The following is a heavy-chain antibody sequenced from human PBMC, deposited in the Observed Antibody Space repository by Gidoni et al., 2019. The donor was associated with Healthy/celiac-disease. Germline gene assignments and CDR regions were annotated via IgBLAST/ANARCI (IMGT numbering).Heavy chain of an antibody. V-gene: IGHV3-23*01. CDR1: GLTFSSYA. J-gene: IGHJ4*02. Sequence: EVQLLESGGGLVQPGGSLRLSCAASGLTFSSYALSWVRQAPGKGLEWVSAISGSGGSTYYADSVKGRFTISRDNSKNTLYLQMNSLRAEDTAVYYCAKDLVDYYDSSGYYYAPFDYWGQGTLVTVSS. CDR2: ISGSGGST. D-gene: IGHD3-22*01. CDR3: AKDLVDYYDSSGYYYAPFDY.